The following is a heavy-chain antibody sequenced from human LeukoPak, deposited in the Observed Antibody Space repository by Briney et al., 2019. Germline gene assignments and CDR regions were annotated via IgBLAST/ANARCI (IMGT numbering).Heavy chain of an antibody. D-gene: IGHD3-22*01. V-gene: IGHV3-23*01. CDR1: GFTFSSYG. CDR3: AREGDYYDSSGYYYFS. CDR2: ISGSGVST. Sequence: GGTLRLSCAASGFTFSSYGMSWVRQAPGKGLEWVSAISGSGVSTYYADSVKGRFTISRDNSKNTLYLQMNSLRAEDTAVYYCAREGDYYDSSGYYYFSWGQGTLVTVSS. J-gene: IGHJ5*02.